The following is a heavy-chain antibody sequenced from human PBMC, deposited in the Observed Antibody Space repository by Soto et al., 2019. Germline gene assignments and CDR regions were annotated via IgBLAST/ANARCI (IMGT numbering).Heavy chain of an antibody. D-gene: IGHD3-9*01. Sequence: QVELQESGPGLVKPSQTMSLTCTVSGGSMTSGAYYWTWSRQHPGKGLAWIGYIHDSGSTNYNPSLKSRVTMSLDTSTNQFYLKLTSVTAADTAVYFCARDQAGRSFDPQYGPEYYYGMDGWGPGTRVIVSS. CDR3: ARDQAGRSFDPQYGPEYYYGMDG. J-gene: IGHJ6*02. CDR1: GGSMTSGAYY. CDR2: IHDSGST. V-gene: IGHV4-31*03.